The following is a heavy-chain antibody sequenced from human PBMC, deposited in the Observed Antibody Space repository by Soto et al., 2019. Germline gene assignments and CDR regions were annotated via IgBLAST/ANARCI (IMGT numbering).Heavy chain of an antibody. CDR1: GFSLTTGRMG. CDR2: IFSDAER. J-gene: IGHJ6*02. D-gene: IGHD3-10*01. Sequence: LVNPTVTLTLTCNVSGFSLTTGRMGVSWIRQPPGKALEWLAHIFSDAERSYSRSLQGRLTVSKVGSGSHVVLTMTNMDPVDTGTYFCVRMNAESYSSYYAMDVWGQGTTVTVSS. CDR3: VRMNAESYSSYYAMDV. V-gene: IGHV2-26*01.